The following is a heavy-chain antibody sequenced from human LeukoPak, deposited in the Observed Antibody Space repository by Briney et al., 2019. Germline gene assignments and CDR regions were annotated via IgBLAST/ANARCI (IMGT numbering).Heavy chain of an antibody. CDR2: IIPIFGTA. Sequence: ASVKVSCKASGGTFSSYAISWVRQAPGQGLEWMGGIIPIFGTANYAQQFQGRVTITTDESTSTAYMELSSRRSEDTAVYYRGGYGAGAGYDYWGQGTLVTVSS. CDR3: GGYGAGAGYDY. D-gene: IGHD3-10*01. J-gene: IGHJ4*02. CDR1: GGTFSSYA. V-gene: IGHV1-69*05.